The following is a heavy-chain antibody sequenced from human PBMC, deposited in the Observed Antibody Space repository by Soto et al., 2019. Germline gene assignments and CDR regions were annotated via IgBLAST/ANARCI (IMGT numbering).Heavy chain of an antibody. Sequence: QVQLRQSGPGLVKPSGTLSLTCAVSGASVSSTNWWTWVRQSPGKGLEWIGEIYHTGSTSYNPSLRGRVTISVDKSNNQFSLNMRYVTAAATAVYYGATLPPRIELRLIPIPTWGQGKLVTVSS. CDR3: ATLPPRIELRLIPIPT. V-gene: IGHV4-4*02. CDR2: IYHTGST. J-gene: IGHJ5*02. D-gene: IGHD6-25*01. CDR1: GASVSSTNW.